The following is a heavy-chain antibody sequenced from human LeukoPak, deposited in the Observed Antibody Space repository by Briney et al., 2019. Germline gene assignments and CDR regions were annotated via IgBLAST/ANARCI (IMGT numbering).Heavy chain of an antibody. D-gene: IGHD3-10*01. CDR3: ARGHIWFGELLAHGFYDY. CDR1: GFTFSSYG. J-gene: IGHJ4*02. V-gene: IGHV3-33*01. Sequence: GRSLRLSCAASGFTFSSYGMRWVRQAPGKGLEWVAVIWYDGSNKYYADSVKGRFTISRDNSKNTLYLQMNSLRAEDTAVYYCARGHIWFGELLAHGFYDYWGQGTLVTVSS. CDR2: IWYDGSNK.